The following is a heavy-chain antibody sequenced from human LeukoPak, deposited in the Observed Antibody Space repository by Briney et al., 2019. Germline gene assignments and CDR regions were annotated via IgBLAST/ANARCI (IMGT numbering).Heavy chain of an antibody. CDR2: ISYDGSNK. CDR1: GFTFSNYG. Sequence: GGSLRLSCAASGFTFSNYGMHWVRQAPGKGLEWVAVISYDGSNKYYADSVKGRFTISRGNSKNTLYLQMNSLRAEDTAVYYCAKVWRGDYGDYYWRFDYWGQGTLVTVSS. J-gene: IGHJ4*02. CDR3: AKVWRGDYGDYYWRFDY. V-gene: IGHV3-30*18. D-gene: IGHD4-17*01.